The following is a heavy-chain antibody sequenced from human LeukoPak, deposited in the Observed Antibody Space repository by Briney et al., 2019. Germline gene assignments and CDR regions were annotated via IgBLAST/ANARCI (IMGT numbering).Heavy chain of an antibody. CDR2: IKQDGSEK. V-gene: IGHV3-7*01. D-gene: IGHD3-10*01. CDR3: ARGGYYAPAPDAFDI. Sequence: GGSLRLSCAASGFTFSSYWMSWVRQAPGKGLEWVANIKQDGSEKYYVDSVKGRFTISRDNAKNSLYLQMSSLRAEDTAVYYCARGGYYAPAPDAFDIWGQGTMVTVSS. CDR1: GFTFSSYW. J-gene: IGHJ3*02.